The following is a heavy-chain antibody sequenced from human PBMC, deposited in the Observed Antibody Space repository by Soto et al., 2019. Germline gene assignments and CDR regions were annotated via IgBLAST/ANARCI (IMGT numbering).Heavy chain of an antibody. CDR3: ARVLRGTMIVFDP. J-gene: IGHJ5*02. CDR1: GGSISSGGYS. CDR2: IYHSGST. V-gene: IGHV4-30-2*01. D-gene: IGHD3-22*01. Sequence: SETLSLTCAVSGGSISSGGYSWSWIRQPPGKGLEWIGYIYHSGSTYYNPSLKSRVTISVDRSKNQFSLKLSSVTAADTAVYYCARVLRGTMIVFDPWGQGTLVTVSS.